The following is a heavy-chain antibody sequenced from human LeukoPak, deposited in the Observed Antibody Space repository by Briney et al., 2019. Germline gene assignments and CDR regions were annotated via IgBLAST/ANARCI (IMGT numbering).Heavy chain of an antibody. D-gene: IGHD6-19*01. V-gene: IGHV3-48*04. Sequence: GGSLRLSCAASGFTFSAYTMNWVRQAPGKGLEWVSYISSSGSTIYYADSVKGRFTISRDNAKNSLYLQMNSLRAEDTAVYYCAKYSSGKTYYFDYWAREPWSPSPQ. CDR2: ISSSGSTI. CDR3: AKYSSGKTYYFDY. CDR1: GFTFSAYT. J-gene: IGHJ4*02.